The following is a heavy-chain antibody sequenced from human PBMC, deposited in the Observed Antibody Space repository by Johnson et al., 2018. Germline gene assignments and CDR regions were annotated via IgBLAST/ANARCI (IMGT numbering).Heavy chain of an antibody. CDR1: GFAFSSYA. D-gene: IGHD2-21*02. J-gene: IGHJ6*02. V-gene: IGHV3-23*01. CDR3: AKTDKYYYYGMDV. CDR2: ISGSGGRT. Sequence: VQLLESGGGLVQXGESLRLSCAASGFAFSSYAMSWVRQAPGKGLEWVSAISGSGGRTYYADSVKGRFTISRDNSKNTLYLQMNSLRAEDTAVYYCAKTDKYYYYGMDVWGQGTTVTVSS.